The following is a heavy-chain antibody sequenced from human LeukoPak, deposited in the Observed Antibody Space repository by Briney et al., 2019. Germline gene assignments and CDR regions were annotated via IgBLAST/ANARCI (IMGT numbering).Heavy chain of an antibody. CDR2: IKEDGSEK. CDR3: ARGRRDTQYQVFDY. V-gene: IGHV3-7*01. D-gene: IGHD2-2*01. CDR1: GFTFSNYW. Sequence: GGSLRLSCVASGFTFSNYWMNWVRQAPGKGLEWVANIKEDGSEKYYVDSVKGRFTTSRNNAKNSLYPQMSSLRDEDTAVYYCARGRRDTQYQVFDYWGQGALVTVSS. J-gene: IGHJ4*02.